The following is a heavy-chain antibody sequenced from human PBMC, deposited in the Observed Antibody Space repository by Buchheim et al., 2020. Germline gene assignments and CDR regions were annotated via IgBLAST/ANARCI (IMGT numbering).Heavy chain of an antibody. CDR3: ARVSGQSSSWPDLVGYRYDP. D-gene: IGHD6-13*01. CDR2: ISSSSSYT. CDR1: GFTFSDYY. V-gene: IGHV3-11*06. J-gene: IGHJ5*02. Sequence: QVQLVESGGGLVKPGGSLRLSCAASGFTFSDYYMSWIRQAPGKGLEWVSYISSSSSYTNYEDSVKGRFTISRDNAKNSLYLQMIILRAKDTAVDDSARVSGQSSSWPDLVGYRYDPWGQGTL.